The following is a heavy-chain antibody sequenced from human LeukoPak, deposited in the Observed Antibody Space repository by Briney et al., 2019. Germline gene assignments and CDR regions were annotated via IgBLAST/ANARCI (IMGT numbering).Heavy chain of an antibody. Sequence: SVKVSCKTSGGTFNSYAISWVRQAPGQGLEWMGGITAIFRTTNYAQKSQGRVTITADESMSTVYMELSSLRSEDTAVYYCARHSGYHSTMYLDYWGQGTLVTVSS. CDR1: GGTFNSYA. CDR2: ITAIFRTT. V-gene: IGHV1-69*13. J-gene: IGHJ4*02. CDR3: ARHSGYHSTMYLDY. D-gene: IGHD3-22*01.